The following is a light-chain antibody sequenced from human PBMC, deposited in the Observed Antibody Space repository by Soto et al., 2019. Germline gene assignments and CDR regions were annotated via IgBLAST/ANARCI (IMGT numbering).Light chain of an antibody. CDR2: NVS. J-gene: IGLJ1*01. CDR3: SSYTSSNTYV. CDR1: GSDVGGYNS. V-gene: IGLV2-14*03. Sequence: QSALTQPASVSGSPGQSIAISCTGTGSDVGGYNSVSWYQQHPGKAPKLMIYNVSNRPSGVSDRFSGSKSGNTASLTISGLQAEDEGDYYCSSYTSSNTYVFGTGTKVXVL.